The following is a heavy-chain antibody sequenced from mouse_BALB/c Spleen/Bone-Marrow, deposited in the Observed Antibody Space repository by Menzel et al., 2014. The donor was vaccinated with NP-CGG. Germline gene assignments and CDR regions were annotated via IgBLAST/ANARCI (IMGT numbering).Heavy chain of an antibody. V-gene: IGHV1S56*01. CDR2: IYSGNVNT. Sequence: QVKMKKSGNEIEKQRDSVRISCKASGYTFTSYYIHWVKQRPGQGLEWIGWIYSGNVNTKYNEKFKGKATLTVDKSSSTAYMQLSSLTSEDSAVYFCARRGLTGTFDYWGQGTIFTVSS. J-gene: IGHJ2*01. CDR3: ARRGLTGTFDY. D-gene: IGHD4-1*01. CDR1: GYTFTSYY.